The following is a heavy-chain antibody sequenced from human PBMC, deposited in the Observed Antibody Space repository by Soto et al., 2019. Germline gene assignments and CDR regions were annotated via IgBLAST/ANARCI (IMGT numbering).Heavy chain of an antibody. V-gene: IGHV1-69*02. J-gene: IGHJ6*03. CDR3: ARGIDGSGSYYYYMDV. CDR2: IIPILGIA. CDR1: GGTFSSYT. Sequence: SVKVSCKASGGTFSSYTMSWVRQAPGQGLEWMGRIIPILGIANYAQKFQGRVTITADKSTSTAYMELSSLRSEDTAVYYCARGIDGSGSYYYYMDVWGKGTTVTVSS. D-gene: IGHD3-10*01.